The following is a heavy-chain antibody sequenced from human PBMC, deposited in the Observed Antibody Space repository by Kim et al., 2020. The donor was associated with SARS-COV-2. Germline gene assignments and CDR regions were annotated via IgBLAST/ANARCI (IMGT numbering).Heavy chain of an antibody. V-gene: IGHV4-61*01. CDR2: IYYSGST. D-gene: IGHD3-16*01. Sequence: SETLSLTCTVSGGSVSSGSYYWSWIRQPPGKGLVWIGYIYYSGSTHYNPSLQSRVNISVDTSNNQLTLTLSSMTAAATAVYYLARYPFLGWYDPWG. CDR1: GGSVSSGSYY. J-gene: IGHJ5*02. CDR3: ARYPFLGWYDP.